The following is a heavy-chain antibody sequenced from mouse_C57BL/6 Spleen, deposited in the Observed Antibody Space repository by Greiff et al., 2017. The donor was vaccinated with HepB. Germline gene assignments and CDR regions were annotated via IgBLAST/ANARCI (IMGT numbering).Heavy chain of an antibody. V-gene: IGHV5-4*01. CDR1: GFTFSSYA. J-gene: IGHJ3*01. D-gene: IGHD2-5*01. Sequence: VQGVESGGGLVKPGGSLKLSCAASGFTFSSYAMSWVRQTPEKRLEWVATISDGGSYTYYPDNVKGRFTISRDNAMNNLYLQMSHLKSEDTAMYYCAREGAPYYSNPWFAYWGQGTLVTVSA. CDR3: AREGAPYYSNPWFAY. CDR2: ISDGGSYT.